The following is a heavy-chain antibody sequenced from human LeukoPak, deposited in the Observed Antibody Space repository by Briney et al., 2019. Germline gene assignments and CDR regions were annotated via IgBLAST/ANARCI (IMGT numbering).Heavy chain of an antibody. V-gene: IGHV4-4*07. J-gene: IGHJ6*02. CDR3: ARDGYSGYDGPDYGMDV. Sequence: SETLSLTCTVSGGSISSYYWSWIRQPAGKGLEWIGRIYTNGSTNYNPSLKSRVTMSVDTSKNQFSLKLSSVTAADTAVYYCARDGYSGYDGPDYGMDVWGQGTTVTVSS. D-gene: IGHD5-12*01. CDR1: GGSISSYY. CDR2: IYTNGST.